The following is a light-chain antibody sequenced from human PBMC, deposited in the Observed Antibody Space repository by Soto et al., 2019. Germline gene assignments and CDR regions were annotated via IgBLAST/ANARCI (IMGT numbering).Light chain of an antibody. Sequence: IVLTQSPATLSLSPGERATLSCRASQSVRTFLAWYQQKPGQAPSLLIYDVSNRATGIPARFIGSGSGTDFTLTISRLEPEDFALYYCQQRSNWPITFGQGTRLEIK. V-gene: IGKV3-11*01. CDR2: DVS. CDR1: QSVRTF. CDR3: QQRSNWPIT. J-gene: IGKJ5*01.